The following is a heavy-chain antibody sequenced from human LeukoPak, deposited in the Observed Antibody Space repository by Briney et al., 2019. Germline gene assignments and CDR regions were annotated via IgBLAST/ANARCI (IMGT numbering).Heavy chain of an antibody. D-gene: IGHD2-2*01. CDR2: INSTGRA. V-gene: IGHV4-39*07. J-gene: IGHJ5*02. CDR1: GGSIGSSRHY. Sequence: PSETLSLTCTVSGGSIGSSRHYWGWIRQPPGKGLEWIGSINSTGRAYYNPSLKSRVTISVDTSKNQFSLNLSSVTAADTAVYYCMPPSLAPWGQGTLVTVSS. CDR3: MPPSLAP.